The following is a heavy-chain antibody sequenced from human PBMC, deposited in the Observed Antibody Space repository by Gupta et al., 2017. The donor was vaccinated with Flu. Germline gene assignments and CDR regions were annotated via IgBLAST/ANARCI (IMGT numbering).Heavy chain of an antibody. J-gene: IGHJ6*03. CDR3: AKDGPWTTSCPYYCYYMDV. CDR1: GSTFSSYG. Sequence: QVQLVESGGGVVQPGSSLRLSCAASGSTFSSYGLHWVRQAPGKGLGWVEDTANDGSHKEYGDSVRGRFTISRDNSKNTLSLEMDSLRVEDTAVYYCAKDGPWTTSCPYYCYYMDVWGKGTTVTVSS. CDR2: TANDGSHK. D-gene: IGHD2-2*01. V-gene: IGHV3-30*18.